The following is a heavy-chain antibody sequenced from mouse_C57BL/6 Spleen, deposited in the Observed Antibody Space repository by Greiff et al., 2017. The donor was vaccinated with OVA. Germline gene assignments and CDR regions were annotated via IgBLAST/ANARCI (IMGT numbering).Heavy chain of an antibody. CDR3: ARYEYDGEAYAMDY. CDR1: GFTFSDYG. D-gene: IGHD2-4*01. V-gene: IGHV5-17*01. Sequence: EVNVVESGGGLVKPGGSLKLSCAASGFTFSDYGMHWVRQAPEQGLEWVAYISSGSSTIYYADTVKGRFTLSRDNATNTLFLQMTSLRSEDTAMDYCARYEYDGEAYAMDYWGQGTSVTVSS. CDR2: ISSGSSTI. J-gene: IGHJ4*01.